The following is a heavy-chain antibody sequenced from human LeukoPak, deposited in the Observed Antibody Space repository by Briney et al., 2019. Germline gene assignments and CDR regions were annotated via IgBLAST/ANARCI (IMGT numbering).Heavy chain of an antibody. Sequence: GGSLRLSCAASGFTFNTYTMYWVRQAPGKGLEWVANIKQDGSEKYYADSVKGRFTISRDNSKNTLYLQMNSLRAEDTAVYYCAKIAAANCGGDCYSGAYYFDYWGQGTLVTVSS. CDR2: IKQDGSEK. CDR3: AKIAAANCGGDCYSGAYYFDY. J-gene: IGHJ4*02. D-gene: IGHD2-21*02. CDR1: GFTFNTYT. V-gene: IGHV3-7*01.